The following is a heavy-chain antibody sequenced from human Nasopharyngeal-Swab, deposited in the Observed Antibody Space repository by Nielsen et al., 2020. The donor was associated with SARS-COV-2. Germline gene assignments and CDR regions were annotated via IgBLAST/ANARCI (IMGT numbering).Heavy chain of an antibody. CDR3: ARAEGGLYAPDY. CDR1: GFTFSSYS. J-gene: IGHJ4*02. V-gene: IGHV3-21*01. D-gene: IGHD2-8*01. CDR2: ISSSSSYI. Sequence: LSLTYAASGFTFSSYSMNWVRQAPGKGLEWVSSISSSSSYIYYADSVKGRFTISRDNAKNSLYLQMNSLRAEDTAVYYCARAEGGLYAPDYWGQGTLVTVSS.